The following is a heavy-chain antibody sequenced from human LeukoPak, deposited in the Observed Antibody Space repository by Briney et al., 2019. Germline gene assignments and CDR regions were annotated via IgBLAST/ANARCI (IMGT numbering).Heavy chain of an antibody. CDR2: ISYDGSNK. CDR1: GFTFSSYA. CDR3: ARDGEYSSSWYVRYFDY. D-gene: IGHD6-13*01. J-gene: IGHJ4*02. V-gene: IGHV3-30-3*01. Sequence: GGSLRLSCAASGFTFSSYAMHWVRQAPGKGLEWVAVISYDGSNKYYADSVKGRSTISRDNSKNTLYLQMNSLRAEDTAVYYCARDGEYSSSWYVRYFDYWGQGTLVTVSS.